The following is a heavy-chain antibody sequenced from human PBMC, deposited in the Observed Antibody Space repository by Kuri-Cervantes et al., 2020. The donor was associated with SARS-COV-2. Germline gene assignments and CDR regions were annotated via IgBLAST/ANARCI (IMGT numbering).Heavy chain of an antibody. J-gene: IGHJ4*02. D-gene: IGHD3-3*01. CDR3: ATAPLIRFLEWFRFDY. CDR1: GGTFSSYA. V-gene: IGHV1-69*06. Sequence: SVKVSCKASGGTFSSYAISWVRQAPGQGLEWMGGIIPIFGTANYAQKFQGRVTMTEDTSTDTAYMELSSLRSEDTAVYYCATAPLIRFLEWFRFDYWGQGTLVTVSS. CDR2: IIPIFGTA.